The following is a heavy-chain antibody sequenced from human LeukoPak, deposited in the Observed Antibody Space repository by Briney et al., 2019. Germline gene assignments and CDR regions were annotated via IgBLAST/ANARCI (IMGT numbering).Heavy chain of an antibody. J-gene: IGHJ4*02. D-gene: IGHD3-10*01. CDR3: ARTRPYYYGSGSSDY. V-gene: IGHV4-34*01. CDR1: GGSFSGYY. Sequence: SETLSLTCAVNGGSFSGYYWSWIRQPPGKGLEWIGEINHSGSTNYNPSLKSRVTISVDTSKNQFSLKLSSVTAADTAVYYCARTRPYYYGSGSSDYWGQGTLVTVSS. CDR2: INHSGST.